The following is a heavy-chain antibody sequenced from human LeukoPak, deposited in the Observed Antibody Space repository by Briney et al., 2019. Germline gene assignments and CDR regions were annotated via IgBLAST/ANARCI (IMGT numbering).Heavy chain of an antibody. CDR2: INHSGST. Sequence: SETLSLTCVVSGASISSGYYWSWIRQPPGKGLEWIGEINHSGSTNYNPSLKSRVTISVDTSKNQFSLKLSSVTAADTAVYYCARLSHYPRSSGWVPLDYWGQGTLVTVSS. CDR3: ARLSHYPRSSGWVPLDY. CDR1: GASISSGYY. D-gene: IGHD6-19*01. J-gene: IGHJ4*02. V-gene: IGHV4-34*01.